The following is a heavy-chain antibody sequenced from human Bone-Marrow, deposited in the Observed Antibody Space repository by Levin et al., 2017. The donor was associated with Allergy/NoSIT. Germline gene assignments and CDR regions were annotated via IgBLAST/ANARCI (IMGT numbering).Heavy chain of an antibody. Sequence: SLKISCEASGFTFDDYAIHWVRQVPGKGLEWVSGMSWSSDSLGYADSVKGRFTISRDNAKNSLHLQMNSLRVEDTALYYCAKGTSGSYSSGYFDSWGQGTLVTVSS. CDR1: GFTFDDYA. D-gene: IGHD1-26*01. J-gene: IGHJ4*02. V-gene: IGHV3-9*01. CDR2: MSWSSDSL. CDR3: AKGTSGSYSSGYFDS.